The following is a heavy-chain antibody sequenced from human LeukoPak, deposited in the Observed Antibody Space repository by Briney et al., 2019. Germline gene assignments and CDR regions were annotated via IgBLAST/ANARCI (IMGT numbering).Heavy chain of an antibody. CDR3: ARDGDSTVDFDY. CDR2: IISDGSST. CDR1: GFTFSSYW. Sequence: TGSSLRLSCAASGFTFSSYWMHWVRQAPGKGLVWVSRIISDGSSTAYADSVKGRFTISRDNAKNTLFLQMNSLRAEDTAVYYCARDGDSTVDFDYWGQGSLVTVSS. V-gene: IGHV3-74*01. J-gene: IGHJ4*02. D-gene: IGHD4-23*01.